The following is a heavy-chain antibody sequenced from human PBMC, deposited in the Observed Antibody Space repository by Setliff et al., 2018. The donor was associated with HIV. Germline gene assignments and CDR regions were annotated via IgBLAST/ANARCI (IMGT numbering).Heavy chain of an antibody. J-gene: IGHJ5*02. CDR1: GYTFDAKY. V-gene: IGHV1-2*02. CDR2: INPNSGGT. D-gene: IGHD3-16*01. CDR3: ATAGGRSWFDP. Sequence: ASVKVSCKTSGYTFDAKYIHWARQAPGQGLEWMGWINPNSGGTSYARKFQGRVTMTRDTSISTAYMELNSLRSDDTAVYYCATAGGRSWFDPWGPGTLVTVSS.